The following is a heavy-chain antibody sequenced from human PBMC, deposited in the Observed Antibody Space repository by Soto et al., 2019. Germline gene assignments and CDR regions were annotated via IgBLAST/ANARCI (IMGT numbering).Heavy chain of an antibody. CDR1: GGSISSGDYY. CDR3: AREVITIFGVVTTNGFDP. D-gene: IGHD3-3*01. Sequence: SETLSLTCTVSGGSISSGDYYWSWIRQPPGKGLEWIGYIYYSGSTYYNPSLKSRVTISVDTSKNQFSLKLSSVTAADTAVYYCAREVITIFGVVTTNGFDPWGKGTRFTVSS. V-gene: IGHV4-30-4*01. CDR2: IYYSGST. J-gene: IGHJ5*02.